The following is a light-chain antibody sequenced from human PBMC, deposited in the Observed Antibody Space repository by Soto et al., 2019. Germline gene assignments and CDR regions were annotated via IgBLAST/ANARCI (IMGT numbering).Light chain of an antibody. CDR1: QSFRGL. CDR3: QQRHMWPIT. Sequence: EVVLTQSPVTLSLSPGERATLSCRASQSFRGLLAWYQQKPGQAPRLLIYDAYNRATGIPPRFGGSGSGTDFTLTISSLEPEDSAVYYCQQRHMWPITFGQGTRLE. V-gene: IGKV3-11*01. CDR2: DAY. J-gene: IGKJ5*01.